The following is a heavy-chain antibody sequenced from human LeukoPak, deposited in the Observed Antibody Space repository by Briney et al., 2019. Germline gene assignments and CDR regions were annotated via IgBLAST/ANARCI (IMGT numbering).Heavy chain of an antibody. CDR2: ISPRGDIT. CDR3: AKFLPFSVSSGY. V-gene: IGHV3-23*01. CDR1: GFSFRSHG. Sequence: GGTLRLSCAASGFSFRSHGMNWVRQAPGKGLEWVSGISPRGDITYYKDSVRGRFTISRDNFKNTVSLQLNSLRAEDTAVYYCAKFLPFSVSSGYWGQGTLVTVSP. J-gene: IGHJ4*02. D-gene: IGHD3-22*01.